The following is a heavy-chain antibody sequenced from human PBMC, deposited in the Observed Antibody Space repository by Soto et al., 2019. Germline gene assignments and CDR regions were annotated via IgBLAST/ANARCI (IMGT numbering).Heavy chain of an antibody. CDR2: INHSGST. V-gene: IGHV4-34*01. CDR1: GGSFSGYY. J-gene: IGHJ6*02. Sequence: SETLSLTRAVYGGSFSGYYXSWIRQPPGKGLEWIGEINHSGSTNYNPSLKSRVTISVDTSKNPFSLKLSSVTAADTAVYYCARGHPMFMYLLRFRYYRDRMDVPSLGSTVP. CDR3: ARGHPMFMYLLRFRYYRDRMDV. D-gene: IGHD2-21*02.